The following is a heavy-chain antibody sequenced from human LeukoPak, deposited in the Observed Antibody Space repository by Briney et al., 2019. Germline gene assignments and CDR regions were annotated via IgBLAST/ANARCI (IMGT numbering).Heavy chain of an antibody. CDR1: GYSFTSYW. J-gene: IGHJ4*02. CDR3: ARLPLPRRIAAEYYFDY. D-gene: IGHD6-13*01. V-gene: IGHV5-51*01. CDR2: IYPGDSDT. Sequence: LGESLKIPCKGSGYSFTSYWIGWVRQMPGKGLEWMGIIYPGDSDTRYSPSFQGQVTISADKSIRTAYLQWSSLKASDTAMYYCARLPLPRRIAAEYYFDYWGQGTLVTVSS.